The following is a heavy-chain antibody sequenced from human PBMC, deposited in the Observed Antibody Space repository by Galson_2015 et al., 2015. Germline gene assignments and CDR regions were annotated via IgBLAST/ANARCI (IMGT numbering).Heavy chain of an antibody. CDR1: GFTFNSYA. CDR2: ISGTGGSR. V-gene: IGHV3-23*01. D-gene: IGHD3-10*01. Sequence: SLRPSCAASGFTFNSYAMSWVRQAPGTGLEWVSGISGTGGSRWYADSVKGRFTISRDTSKNTLYLQMNSLRAEDTTVYFCAKEAYFYGSGSYFLDYYYYYYIDVWGTGTTVTVSS. J-gene: IGHJ6*03. CDR3: AKEAYFYGSGSYFLDYYYYYYIDV.